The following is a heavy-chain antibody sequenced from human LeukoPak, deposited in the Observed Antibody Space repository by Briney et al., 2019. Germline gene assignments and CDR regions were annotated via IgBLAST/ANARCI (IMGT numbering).Heavy chain of an antibody. Sequence: GGSLRLSCAASGFTFSSYWMSWVRQAPAKGLESVANIKEDGSEKYYADSVKGRFTISRDNAKNSLYLQMNSLRAEDTAVYYCTRGAGAFSSWGQGTLVTVSS. CDR2: IKEDGSEK. CDR1: GFTFSSYW. CDR3: TRGAGAFSS. D-gene: IGHD4/OR15-4a*01. J-gene: IGHJ4*02. V-gene: IGHV3-7*05.